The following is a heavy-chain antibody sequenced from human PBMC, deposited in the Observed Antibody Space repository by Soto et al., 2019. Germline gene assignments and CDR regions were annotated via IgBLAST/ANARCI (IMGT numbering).Heavy chain of an antibody. CDR1: SDSSSSYK. Sequence: PSETLSLTCTVSSDSSSSYKWSWIRQPPGRGLEWIGSIYYGGNTYYNPSLQSRVTLSGDTSKNQFSLNLNSVTAADTAVYYCATTIYRSGWSRDYWGQGILVTVSS. CDR3: ATTIYRSGWSRDY. V-gene: IGHV4-59*04. D-gene: IGHD6-19*01. CDR2: IYYGGNT. J-gene: IGHJ4*02.